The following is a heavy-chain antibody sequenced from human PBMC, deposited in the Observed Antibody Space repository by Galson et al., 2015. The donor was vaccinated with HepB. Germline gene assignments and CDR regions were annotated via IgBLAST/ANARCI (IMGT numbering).Heavy chain of an antibody. Sequence: LSLTCTVSVGSVNSGTYYWTWIRQSPGKGLQWIGEINHSGSTNYNPSLKSRVTISVDTSKNQFSLKLSSVTAADTAVYYCARGLSTSCCFYYYYGMDVWGQGTTVTVSS. CDR2: INHSGST. CDR3: ARGLSTSCCFYYYYGMDV. J-gene: IGHJ6*02. CDR1: VGSVNSGTYY. V-gene: IGHV4-61*01. D-gene: IGHD2-2*01.